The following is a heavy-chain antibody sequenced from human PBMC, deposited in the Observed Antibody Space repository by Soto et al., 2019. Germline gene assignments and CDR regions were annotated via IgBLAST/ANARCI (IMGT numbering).Heavy chain of an antibody. CDR1: GYTFTDYG. CDR2: INAGNGNT. Sequence: XSVKVSCKASGYTFTDYGIHWVREAPGQRLEWMGWINAGNGNTKYSQNFQGRVTITRDTSATTAYMELSSLRSEDTAVFYCARSGYSSGWYHWYFDLWGRGTLVTVSS. D-gene: IGHD6-19*01. J-gene: IGHJ2*01. CDR3: ARSGYSSGWYHWYFDL. V-gene: IGHV1-3*01.